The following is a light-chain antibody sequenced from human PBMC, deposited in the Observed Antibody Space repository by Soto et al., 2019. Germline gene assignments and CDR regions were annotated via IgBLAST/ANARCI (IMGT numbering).Light chain of an antibody. Sequence: DIQMTQSPSTLSASVGDRVTITCRASQNINFYLAWYQQKPGKAPQILLFDVSRLARGVPSRFSGSGSGTEFTLTIRNMQPDDFATYYCQQYNSYSSWTFGLGTKVDIK. CDR1: QNINFY. V-gene: IGKV1-5*01. CDR2: DVS. CDR3: QQYNSYSSWT. J-gene: IGKJ1*01.